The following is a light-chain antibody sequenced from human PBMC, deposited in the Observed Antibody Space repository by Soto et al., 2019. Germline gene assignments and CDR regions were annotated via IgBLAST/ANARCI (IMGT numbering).Light chain of an antibody. CDR2: NNN. Sequence: QSVVTQPPSASGTPGRRVTISCSGSSSNIGSNTVNWYQQLPGTAPNLLIYNNNQRPSGVPDRFSASKSGTSASLAISGLQSEDEADYYCAAWDDSLDGHVVFGGGTKLTVL. V-gene: IGLV1-44*01. CDR3: AAWDDSLDGHVV. CDR1: SSNIGSNT. J-gene: IGLJ2*01.